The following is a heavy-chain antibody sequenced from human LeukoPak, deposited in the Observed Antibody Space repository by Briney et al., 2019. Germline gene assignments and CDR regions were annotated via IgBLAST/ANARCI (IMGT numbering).Heavy chain of an antibody. D-gene: IGHD4-23*01. J-gene: IGHJ3*02. CDR2: INWNGGST. CDR3: ARWDYGGLRAFDI. CDR1: GFTFDDYG. Sequence: PGGSLRLSCAASGFTFDDYGISWVRQAPGKGLEWVSGINWNGGSTGYADSVKGRFTISRDNAKNSLYLQMNSWRAEDTAVYYCARWDYGGLRAFDIWGQGTMVTVSS. V-gene: IGHV3-20*04.